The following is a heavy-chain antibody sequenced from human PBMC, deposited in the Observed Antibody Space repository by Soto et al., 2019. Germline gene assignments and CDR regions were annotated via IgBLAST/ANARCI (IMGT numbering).Heavy chain of an antibody. CDR1: GGSIYTGGFY. CDR2: IYYTGSN. D-gene: IGHD1-26*01. J-gene: IGHJ4*02. CDR3: ATSLVTSRTRVDY. V-gene: IGHV4-31*03. Sequence: QVQLQESGPGLVKPSQTLSLTCTVSGGSIYTGGFYWSWIRQLPGKGLEWLGYIYYTGSNQYTPSLKSRLTISTDTSDNQCSLRLTSVTAADTAVYYCATSLVTSRTRVDYWGQGHLVTGSS.